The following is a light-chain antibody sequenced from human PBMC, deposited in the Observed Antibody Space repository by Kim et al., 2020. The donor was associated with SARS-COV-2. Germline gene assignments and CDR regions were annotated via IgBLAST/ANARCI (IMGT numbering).Light chain of an antibody. V-gene: IGKV3-20*01. Sequence: SPGERATLSCRASQSVSRDYLAWYQQKPGQDPRLLIYGASSRATDIPDRFSGSGSGTDFTLIISSLEPEDFAIYYCHQYGGSPRTFGQGTKVDIK. CDR1: QSVSRDY. CDR2: GAS. CDR3: HQYGGSPRT. J-gene: IGKJ1*01.